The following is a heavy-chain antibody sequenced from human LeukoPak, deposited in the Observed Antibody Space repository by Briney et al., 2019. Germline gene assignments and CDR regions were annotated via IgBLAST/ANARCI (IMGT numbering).Heavy chain of an antibody. V-gene: IGHV3-7*01. CDR2: IKQDGSRR. J-gene: IGHJ4*02. CDR1: GFTFSSYS. CDR3: ARGAFDYISSSGEWMGDY. D-gene: IGHD6-6*01. Sequence: PGGSLRLSCAASGFTFSSYSMNWVRQAPGKGLEWVANIKQDGSRRYYVDSVKGRFTISRDNAKNSLYLQMNNLRAEDTAVYYCARGAFDYISSSGEWMGDYWGQGTLVTVSS.